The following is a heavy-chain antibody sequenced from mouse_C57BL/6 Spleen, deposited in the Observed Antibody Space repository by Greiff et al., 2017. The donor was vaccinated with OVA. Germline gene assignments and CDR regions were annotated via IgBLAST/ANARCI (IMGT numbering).Heavy chain of an antibody. CDR2: IDPATGNT. CDR1: GFNIKNTY. Sequence: VQLQQSVAELVRPGASVKLSCTASGFNIKNTYMHWVKQRPEQGLEWIGRIDPATGNTKYAPKFKGKATLTADTSSNTAYLQLSSLTSEDTAIYYCARCSYYDSVYFDVWGTGTTVTVSA. CDR3: ARCSYYDSVYFDV. J-gene: IGHJ1*03. V-gene: IGHV14-3*01. D-gene: IGHD2-4*01.